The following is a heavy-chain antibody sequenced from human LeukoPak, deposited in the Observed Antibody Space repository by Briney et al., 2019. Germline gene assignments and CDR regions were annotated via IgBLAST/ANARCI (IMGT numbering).Heavy chain of an antibody. CDR2: ISGNGGST. V-gene: IGHV3-23*01. Sequence: ETLSLTCAVYGGSFSGYYWSWIRQAPGKGLEWVSSISGNGGSTYYADSVKGRFTISRDNSKNTLYLQMNSLRAEDTAMYYCAKDQWGQGTLVTVSS. CDR1: GGSFSGYY. J-gene: IGHJ4*02. CDR3: AKDQ.